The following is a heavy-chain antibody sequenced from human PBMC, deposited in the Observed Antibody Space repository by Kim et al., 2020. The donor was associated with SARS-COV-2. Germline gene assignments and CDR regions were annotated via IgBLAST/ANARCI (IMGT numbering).Heavy chain of an antibody. CDR2: IITIFGTA. J-gene: IGHJ4*02. Sequence: SVKVSCKASGGTFSSYAIHWVRQAPGQGLEWMGGIITIFGTANYAQKFQGRVTITADESTSTAYMELSSLRSEDTAVYYCVTEVRATVSWGQETLVTVSS. CDR1: GGTFSSYA. CDR3: VTEVRATVS. D-gene: IGHD1-26*01. V-gene: IGHV1-69*13.